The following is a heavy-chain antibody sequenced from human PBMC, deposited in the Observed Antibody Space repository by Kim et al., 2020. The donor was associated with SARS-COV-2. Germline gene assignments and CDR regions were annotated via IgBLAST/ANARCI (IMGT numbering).Heavy chain of an antibody. J-gene: IGHJ4*02. CDR2: IKEDGGQT. V-gene: IGHV3-7*01. Sequence: GGSLRLSCAASGFTFSNYWMTWVRQAPGKGLEWVANIKEDGGQTYYVDSVKGRFTISRDNAKNSLFLHMNNLRAEDTALYYCARDRSSRYWGQGILVTVSS. CDR1: GFTFSNYW. CDR3: ARDRSSRY. D-gene: IGHD2-2*01.